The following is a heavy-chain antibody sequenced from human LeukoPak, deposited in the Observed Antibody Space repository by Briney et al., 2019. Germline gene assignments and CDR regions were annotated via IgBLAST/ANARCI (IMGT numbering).Heavy chain of an antibody. Sequence: PSETLSLTCTVSGGAISSHYWSWIRQPPGKGLEWIGYIYYSGGTKYNPSLMSRVTISVDRAQSQFSLSLSSATAADTAVYYCARDGLYDSSGYSMDSWGQGTLVIVSS. CDR1: GGAISSHY. CDR2: IYYSGGT. V-gene: IGHV4-59*11. D-gene: IGHD3-22*01. J-gene: IGHJ4*02. CDR3: ARDGLYDSSGYSMDS.